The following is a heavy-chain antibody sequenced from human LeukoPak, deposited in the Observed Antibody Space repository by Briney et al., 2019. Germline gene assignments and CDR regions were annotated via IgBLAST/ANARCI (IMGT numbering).Heavy chain of an antibody. CDR3: AIDSPYYGMDV. CDR1: GFTFSSYS. CDR2: INSDGSAT. Sequence: PGGSLRLSCAASGFTFSSYSMNWVRQVPGKGLLWVSRINSDGSATIYADSVRGRFTISRDNAKTTLYLQMSGLRVDDTAVYHCAIDSPYYGMDVWGQGTTVTVSS. J-gene: IGHJ6*02. D-gene: IGHD2-21*01. V-gene: IGHV3-74*01.